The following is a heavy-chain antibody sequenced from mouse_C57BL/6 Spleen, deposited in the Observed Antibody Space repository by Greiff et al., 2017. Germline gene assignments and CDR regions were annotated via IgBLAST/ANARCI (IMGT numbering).Heavy chain of an antibody. CDR3: ARRVGLRYFDV. CDR1: GYAFSSYW. V-gene: IGHV1-80*01. J-gene: IGHJ1*03. D-gene: IGHD2-4*01. Sequence: QVQLQQSGAELVKPGASVKISCKASGYAFSSYWMNWVKQRPGKGLEWIGKIYPGDGYTNYNGKFKGKATLTADKSSSTAYMQLSSLASEDSAVYFCARRVGLRYFDVWGTGTTVTVSS. CDR2: IYPGDGYT.